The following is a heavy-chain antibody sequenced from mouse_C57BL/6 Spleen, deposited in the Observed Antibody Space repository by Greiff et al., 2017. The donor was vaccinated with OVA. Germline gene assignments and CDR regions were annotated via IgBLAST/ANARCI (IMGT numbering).Heavy chain of an antibody. J-gene: IGHJ2*01. V-gene: IGHV1-80*01. CDR3: ARSFYGNYMDY. CDR2: IYPGDGDT. D-gene: IGHD2-1*01. Sequence: QVQLQQSGAELVKPGASVKISCKASGYAFSSYWMNWVKQRPGKGLEWIGQIYPGDGDTNYNGKFKGKATLTADKSSSTAYMQLSSLTSEDSAVYFCARSFYGNYMDYWGQGTTLTVSS. CDR1: GYAFSSYW.